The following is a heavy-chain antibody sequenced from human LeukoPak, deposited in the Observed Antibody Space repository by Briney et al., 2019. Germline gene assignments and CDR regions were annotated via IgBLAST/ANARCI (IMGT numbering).Heavy chain of an antibody. CDR1: GFTFSSYG. D-gene: IGHD3-3*01. CDR2: IRYDGSNK. Sequence: GGSLRLSCAASGFTFSSYGMHWVRQAPGKGLEWVSFIRYDGSNKYYADSVKGRFTISRDNSKNTLYLQMNSLRAEDTAVYYCVKDYDFWSGYYSPTRGYFDYWGQGALVTVSS. V-gene: IGHV3-30*02. CDR3: VKDYDFWSGYYSPTRGYFDY. J-gene: IGHJ4*02.